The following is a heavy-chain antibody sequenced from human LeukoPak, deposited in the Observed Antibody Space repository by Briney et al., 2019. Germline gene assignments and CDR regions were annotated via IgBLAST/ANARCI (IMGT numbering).Heavy chain of an antibody. V-gene: IGHV6-1*01. Sequence: SQTLSLTCAISGDSVSSNTAAWYWIRQSPSRGLEWLGRTYYRSRWYYEYAVSVRSRITINADTSKNHFSLQLNSVTPDDTAVYYCARDPSGDQGLDSWGQGTLVTVTS. J-gene: IGHJ4*02. CDR2: TYYRSRWYY. CDR3: ARDPSGDQGLDS. D-gene: IGHD3-10*01. CDR1: GDSVSSNTAA.